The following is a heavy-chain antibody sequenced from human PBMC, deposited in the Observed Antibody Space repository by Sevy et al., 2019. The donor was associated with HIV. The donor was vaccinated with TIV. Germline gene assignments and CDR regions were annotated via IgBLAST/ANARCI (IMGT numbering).Heavy chain of an antibody. D-gene: IGHD1-1*01. CDR1: GLIFNSYV. J-gene: IGHJ4*02. CDR2: ISGSGGYT. Sequence: GGSLRLSCAASGLIFNSYVMSWVRQAPGKGLEWVSSISGSGGYTYYADSVKGRFTISRDNSNNMLYLQMNSLRAEDTAVYYCEAITTAGRDYWGQGTLVTVSS. V-gene: IGHV3-23*01. CDR3: EAITTAGRDY.